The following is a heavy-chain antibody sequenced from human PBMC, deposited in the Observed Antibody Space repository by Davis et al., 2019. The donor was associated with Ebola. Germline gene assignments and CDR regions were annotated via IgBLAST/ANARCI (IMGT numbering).Heavy chain of an antibody. J-gene: IGHJ4*02. D-gene: IGHD5-18*01. Sequence: GESLKISCAASGFTFSSYAMSWVRQAPGKGLEWVSAISGSGGSTYYADSVKGRFTISRENAKNSLYLQMNSLRAGDTAVYYCARGWSYGFDYWGQGTLVTVSS. CDR1: GFTFSSYA. CDR3: ARGWSYGFDY. CDR2: ISGSGGST. V-gene: IGHV3-23*01.